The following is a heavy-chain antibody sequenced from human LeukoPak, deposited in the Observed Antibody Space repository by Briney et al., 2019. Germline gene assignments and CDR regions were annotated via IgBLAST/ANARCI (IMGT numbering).Heavy chain of an antibody. V-gene: IGHV3-74*01. CDR1: GFSFSTYW. Sequence: GGSLRLSCAASGFSFSTYWMHWVRQAPGMGLVWVSYISSDGTKTAYADSVKGRFTISRDNANNTLYLQMNSLRAEDTALYYCVRLTIMGATNYWGQGTLVTVSS. J-gene: IGHJ4*02. CDR2: ISSDGTKT. CDR3: VRLTIMGATNY. D-gene: IGHD1-26*01.